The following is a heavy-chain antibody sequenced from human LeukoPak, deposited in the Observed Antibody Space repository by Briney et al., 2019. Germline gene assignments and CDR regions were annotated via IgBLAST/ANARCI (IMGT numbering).Heavy chain of an antibody. D-gene: IGHD6-13*01. J-gene: IGHJ4*02. V-gene: IGHV3-48*03. CDR2: ISSSGSTI. CDR3: VRGAYSRSWDSHLDY. CDR1: GFTFSSYE. Sequence: PGGSLRLSCAASGFTFSSYEMNWVRQAPGKGLEWVSYISSSGSTIYYADSVKGRFTISRDNAQKSLYLEMKSLRAEDTAVFYCVRGAYSRSWDSHLDYWGQGTLVTVSS.